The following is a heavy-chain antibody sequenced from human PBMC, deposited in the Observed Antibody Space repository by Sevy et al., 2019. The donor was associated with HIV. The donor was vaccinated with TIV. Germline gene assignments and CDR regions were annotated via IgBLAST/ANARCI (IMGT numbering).Heavy chain of an antibody. J-gene: IGHJ6*02. Sequence: GGSLRLSCAASGFTFSSYAMHWVRQAPGEGLEWVAVISYDGSNKYYADSVKGRFTITRDNSKNKLYLQMNSLRAEDTAVYYCARDRGVTANYYYGMDVWGQGTTVTVSS. V-gene: IGHV3-30-3*01. CDR2: ISYDGSNK. CDR3: ARDRGVTANYYYGMDV. D-gene: IGHD5-18*01. CDR1: GFTFSSYA.